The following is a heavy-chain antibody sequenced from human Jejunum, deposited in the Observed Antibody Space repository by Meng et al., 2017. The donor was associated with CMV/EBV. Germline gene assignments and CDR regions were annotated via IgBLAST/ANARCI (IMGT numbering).Heavy chain of an antibody. CDR2: IYYSGST. D-gene: IGHD3-10*01. Sequence: SGCSISSYSGSWTRQPPGKGLEWIGYIYYSGSTNYNPSLKSRVTISVDTSKNQFSLKLSSVTAADTAVYYCARTLLWFGASYYFDYWGQGTLVTVSS. CDR3: ARTLLWFGASYYFDY. CDR1: GCSISSYS. V-gene: IGHV4-59*01. J-gene: IGHJ4*02.